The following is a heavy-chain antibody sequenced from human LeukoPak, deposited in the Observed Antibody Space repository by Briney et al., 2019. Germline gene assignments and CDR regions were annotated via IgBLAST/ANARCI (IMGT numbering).Heavy chain of an antibody. Sequence: GGSLRLSCAASGFTVSSNYMSWVRQAPGKGLEWVSVIYSCGSTYYADSVKGRFTISRDNSKNTLYLQMNSLRAEDTAVYYCARDFSGYSSGWYSDYWGQGTLVTVSS. V-gene: IGHV3-66*01. CDR1: GFTVSSNY. CDR2: IYSCGST. J-gene: IGHJ4*02. D-gene: IGHD6-19*01. CDR3: ARDFSGYSSGWYSDY.